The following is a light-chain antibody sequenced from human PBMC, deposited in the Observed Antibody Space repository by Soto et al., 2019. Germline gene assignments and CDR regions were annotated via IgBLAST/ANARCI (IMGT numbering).Light chain of an antibody. CDR1: QSVSTK. V-gene: IGKV3-15*01. CDR2: GAS. J-gene: IGKJ5*01. CDR3: QQYKDWFSIT. Sequence: EIVMTQSPATLSVSPGETVTLSCRASQSVSTKSAWYQQRPGQAPRLLIYGASTRATGIPARFSGSGSGTEVTLTISSLQSEDFAVYFCQQYKDWFSITFGQGTRLEIK.